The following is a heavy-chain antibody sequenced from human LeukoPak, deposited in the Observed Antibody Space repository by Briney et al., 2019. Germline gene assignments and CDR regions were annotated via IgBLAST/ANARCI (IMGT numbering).Heavy chain of an antibody. Sequence: GGSLRLSCAASGFTFSSYAMSWVRQAPGKGLEWVSAISGSGGSTYYADSVKGRFTISRDNSKNTLYLQMNSLRAEDTAVYYCAKASHYDILTGYYTLGGYFDYWGQGTRVTVSS. D-gene: IGHD3-9*01. V-gene: IGHV3-23*01. CDR3: AKASHYDILTGYYTLGGYFDY. CDR2: ISGSGGST. CDR1: GFTFSSYA. J-gene: IGHJ4*02.